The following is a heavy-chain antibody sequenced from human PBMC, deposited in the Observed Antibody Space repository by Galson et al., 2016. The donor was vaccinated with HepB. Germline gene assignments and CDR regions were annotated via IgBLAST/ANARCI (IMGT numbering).Heavy chain of an antibody. V-gene: IGHV3-53*01. CDR1: GFTVSSNY. CDR2: IYSGGST. J-gene: IGHJ4*02. D-gene: IGHD3-10*01. CDR3: ARDYYGSGKFDY. Sequence: SLRLSCAASGFTVSSNYMSWVRQAPGKGLEWVSVIYSGGSTYYADSVKGRFTISRDNSKNTLYLQMNSLRAEDTAVYYCARDYYGSGKFDYWGQGTLVTVSS.